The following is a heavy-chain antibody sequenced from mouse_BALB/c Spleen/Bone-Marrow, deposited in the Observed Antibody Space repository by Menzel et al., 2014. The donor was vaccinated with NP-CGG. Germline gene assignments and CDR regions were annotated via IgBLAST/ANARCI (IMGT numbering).Heavy chain of an antibody. Sequence: VQLQQSGAELVKPGASVKLSCTASGFNIKDTYMHWVKQRPEQGLEWIGGIDPANGNTKYDPKFQGKATITADTSSNTAYLQLSSLTSEDTAVYYCAAYYYGSSYGFAYLGQGTLVTVSA. V-gene: IGHV14-3*02. J-gene: IGHJ3*01. CDR2: IDPANGNT. CDR1: GFNIKDTY. CDR3: AAYYYGSSYGFAY. D-gene: IGHD1-1*01.